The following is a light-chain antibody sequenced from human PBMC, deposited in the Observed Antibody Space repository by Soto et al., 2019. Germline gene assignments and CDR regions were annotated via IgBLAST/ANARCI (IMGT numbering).Light chain of an antibody. Sequence: QSALTQPASVSGSPGQSITISCTGTSSDVGDYKYVSWYQQHPGKAPKLMIYEVSSRPSGVSNRFSGSKSGNTASLTISGLQAEDEADYYCSSYTSSSTSVVFGGGTKVTVL. J-gene: IGLJ2*01. V-gene: IGLV2-14*01. CDR3: SSYTSSSTSVV. CDR2: EVS. CDR1: SSDVGDYKY.